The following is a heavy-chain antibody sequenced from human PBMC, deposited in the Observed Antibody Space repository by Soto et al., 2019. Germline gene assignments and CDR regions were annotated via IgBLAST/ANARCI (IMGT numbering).Heavy chain of an antibody. V-gene: IGHV4-34*01. J-gene: IGHJ5*02. CDR3: ARELTGIAVAGSFYP. CDR1: GGAFSGYY. Sequence: PSATLSLTCAVYGGAFSGYYWSWIRQHPGKGLEWVGEINHSGRTNYNPSLKSRVTISVDTSKNQFSLKLSSVTAADTAVYYWARELTGIAVAGSFYPWGQGTLVTVS. CDR2: INHSGRT. D-gene: IGHD6-19*01.